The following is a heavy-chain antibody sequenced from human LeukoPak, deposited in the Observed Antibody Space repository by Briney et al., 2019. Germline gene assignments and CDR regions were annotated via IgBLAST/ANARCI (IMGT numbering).Heavy chain of an antibody. CDR2: IYYSGST. V-gene: IGHV4-39*07. J-gene: IGHJ4*02. CDR1: TGSISSSSYY. CDR3: ARLYSSTWSIYFDY. Sequence: SETLSLTCTVSTGSISSSSYYWGWIRQPPGKGLEWIGSIYYSGSTYYNPSLKSRVIISVDTSKNQFSLKLSSVTAVDTAVYYCARLYSSTWSIYFDYWGQGTLVTVSS. D-gene: IGHD6-13*01.